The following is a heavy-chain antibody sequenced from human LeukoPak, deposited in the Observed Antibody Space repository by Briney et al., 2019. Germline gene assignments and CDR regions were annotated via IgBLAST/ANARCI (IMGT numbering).Heavy chain of an antibody. CDR1: GSSISSSY. V-gene: IGHV4-59*08. D-gene: IGHD6-6*01. CDR2: IYYTGST. Sequence: SETLSLTFSVPGSSISSSYCSWVRQPPGKGLELVGYIYYTGSTNYKPSLKSRHSICVDTTKNQLSLRLRCVPGPDPLLYYWARHRAYSSSPPFDYWGQGTLVTVSS. J-gene: IGHJ4*02. CDR3: ARHRAYSSSPPFDY.